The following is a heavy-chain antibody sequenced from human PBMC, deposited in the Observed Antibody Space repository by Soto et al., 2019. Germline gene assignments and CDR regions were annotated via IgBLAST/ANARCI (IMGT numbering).Heavy chain of an antibody. Sequence: QVHLVQSGAEVKKPGSSLNVSCKVSGGTFNTFAVSWVRQAPGQGFEWLGGIIPILGPAFYAQKFQGRVTITADKSTSTAYLELTSLTSEDTAVYYCARAAKRYFDYWGQGTLVTVSS. CDR2: IIPILGPA. CDR3: ARAAKRYFDY. V-gene: IGHV1-69*06. CDR1: GGTFNTFA. J-gene: IGHJ4*02.